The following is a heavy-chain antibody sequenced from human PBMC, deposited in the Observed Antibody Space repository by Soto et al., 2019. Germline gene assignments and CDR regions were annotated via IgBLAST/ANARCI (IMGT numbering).Heavy chain of an antibody. D-gene: IGHD2-15*01. CDR3: ARGWGYDSKDSYSAY. CDR2: IIPIFGTA. V-gene: IGHV1-69*01. Sequence: QVQLVQSGAEVRKPGSSVKVSCKASGGTFSRHAISWVRQAPGQGLEWMGGIIPIFGTANHAQKFQGRVTIIADESTSTVYMALSSLRSEDTAMYYCARGWGYDSKDSYSAYWGQGTLVIVSS. J-gene: IGHJ4*02. CDR1: GGTFSRHA.